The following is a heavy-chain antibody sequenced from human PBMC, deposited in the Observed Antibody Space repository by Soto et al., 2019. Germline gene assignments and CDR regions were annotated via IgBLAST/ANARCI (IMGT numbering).Heavy chain of an antibody. D-gene: IGHD3-10*01. CDR3: GTRPGGGGY. CDR2: IYSGGYT. V-gene: IGHV3-53*01. J-gene: IGHJ4*02. CDR1: GFTVSNNY. Sequence: EVQLVESGGGLIQPGGSLRLSCAVSGFTVSNNYMSWVRQAPGKGLEGVSVIYSGGYTAYGDSVKGRFTISRDNSKNTLNPQMNGGGAERTALFYGGTRPGGGGYWGQGTLVTVSS.